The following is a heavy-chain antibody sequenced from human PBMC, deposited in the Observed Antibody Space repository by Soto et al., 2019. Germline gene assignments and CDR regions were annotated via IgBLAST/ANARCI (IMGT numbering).Heavy chain of an antibody. CDR1: GFTFTNYA. CDR3: AKHQGYCIGNCYLLGCPLDY. V-gene: IGHV3-23*01. Sequence: GGSLRLSCAASGFTFTNYAMAWVRQSPGKGLEWVSAISGSGDSTNYADSVKGRFTISRDNPKNTLYLQMNSLRAEDTAVYYCAKHQGYCIGNCYLLGCPLDYWAQGTLVTVSS. D-gene: IGHD2-21*01. J-gene: IGHJ4*02. CDR2: ISGSGDST.